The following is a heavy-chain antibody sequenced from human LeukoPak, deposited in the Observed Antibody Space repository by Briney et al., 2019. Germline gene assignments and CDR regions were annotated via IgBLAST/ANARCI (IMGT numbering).Heavy chain of an antibody. J-gene: IGHJ4*02. CDR3: ARSIEVVVITPFDY. CDR2: ISSSSSTI. Sequence: GGSLRLSCAASGFTFSSYSMNWVRQAPGKGLEWVSYISSSSSTIYYADSVEGRFTISRDNAKNSLYLQMNSLRDEDTAVYYCARSIEVVVITPFDYWGQGTLVTVSS. CDR1: GFTFSSYS. V-gene: IGHV3-48*02. D-gene: IGHD3-22*01.